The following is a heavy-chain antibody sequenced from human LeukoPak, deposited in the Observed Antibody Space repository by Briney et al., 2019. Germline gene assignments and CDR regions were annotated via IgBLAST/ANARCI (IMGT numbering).Heavy chain of an antibody. V-gene: IGHV1-69*05. CDR3: ARDPSPYSGSYYDDY. Sequence: SVKASCKASGGTFRSYAISWVRQAPGQGLEWMGRIIPIFGTANYAQKFQGRVTITTDESTSTAYMELSSLRSEDTAVYYCARDPSPYSGSYYDDYWGQGTLVTVSS. D-gene: IGHD1-26*01. CDR1: GGTFRSYA. J-gene: IGHJ4*02. CDR2: IIPIFGTA.